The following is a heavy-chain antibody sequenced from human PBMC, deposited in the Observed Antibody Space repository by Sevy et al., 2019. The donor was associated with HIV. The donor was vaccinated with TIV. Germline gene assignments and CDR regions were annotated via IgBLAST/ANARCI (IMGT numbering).Heavy chain of an antibody. CDR1: GFTFSDYY. CDR3: AREPAADAFDI. J-gene: IGHJ3*02. CDR2: ITGSGSTR. D-gene: IGHD6-25*01. V-gene: IGHV3-11*01. Sequence: GGSLRLSCAASGFTFSDYYMSWIRQAPGQGLEWVSYITGSGSTRYYADSVKGRFTISRDNDKNSLYLQMNSLRAEDTAVYYCAREPAADAFDIWGQGTMVTVSS.